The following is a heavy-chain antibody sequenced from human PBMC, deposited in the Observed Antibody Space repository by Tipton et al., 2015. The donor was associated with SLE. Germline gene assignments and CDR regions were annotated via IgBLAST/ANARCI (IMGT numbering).Heavy chain of an antibody. CDR1: VVSINSSSYY. D-gene: IGHD6-19*01. CDR3: ASLLWGGWPFDH. V-gene: IGHV4-39*07. CDR2: VFYSGTT. J-gene: IGHJ4*02. Sequence: GLVKPSKTLSLTCTVSVVSINSSSYYWAWIRQPPGKGLEWIGSVFYSGTTYYNPSLKSRVTISLDTSKNQFSLKVNSVTAADTAVYYCASLLWGGWPFDHWGQGTLVTVSS.